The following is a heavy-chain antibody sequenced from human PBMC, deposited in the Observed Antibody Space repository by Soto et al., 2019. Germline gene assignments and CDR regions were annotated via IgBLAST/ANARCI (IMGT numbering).Heavy chain of an antibody. D-gene: IGHD2-15*01. CDR3: ARMDIVVVVAATHYYYYGMDV. J-gene: IGHJ6*02. Sequence: QVQLVQSGAEVKKPGSSVKVSCKASGGTFSSYAISWVRQAPGQGHEWMGGIIPIFGTANYAQKFQGRVTITADESTSTAYMVLSSLRSEDTAVYYCARMDIVVVVAATHYYYYGMDVWGQGTTVTVSS. CDR2: IIPIFGTA. CDR1: GGTFSSYA. V-gene: IGHV1-69*12.